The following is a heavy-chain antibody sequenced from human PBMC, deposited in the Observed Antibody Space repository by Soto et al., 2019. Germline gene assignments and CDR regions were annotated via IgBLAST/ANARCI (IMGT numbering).Heavy chain of an antibody. J-gene: IGHJ4*02. Sequence: QVPLVQSGAEVKKPGASVKVSCKASGYTFTSYGISWVRQAPGQGLEWMGWISAYNGNTNYAQKLQGRVTMTTDTSTSTAYMELRSLRSDDTAVYYCARDWAVGAQRGSFPFDYWGQGTLVTVSS. CDR2: ISAYNGNT. D-gene: IGHD1-26*01. CDR1: GYTFTSYG. CDR3: ARDWAVGAQRGSFPFDY. V-gene: IGHV1-18*01.